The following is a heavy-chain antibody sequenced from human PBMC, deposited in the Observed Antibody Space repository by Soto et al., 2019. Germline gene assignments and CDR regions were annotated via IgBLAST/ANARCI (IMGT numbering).Heavy chain of an antibody. CDR1: GGSISRSSYY. CDR2: LYYSGST. V-gene: IGHV4-39*01. Sequence: SETLSLTCTVSGGSISRSSYYWGWIRQPPGKGLEWFGSLYYSGSTYYNPSLNSRVTISVDSSKNQFSLKLSSVTAADTAVYYCARQQYSYYYMDVWGKGTTVTVSS. J-gene: IGHJ6*03. CDR3: ARQQYSYYYMDV.